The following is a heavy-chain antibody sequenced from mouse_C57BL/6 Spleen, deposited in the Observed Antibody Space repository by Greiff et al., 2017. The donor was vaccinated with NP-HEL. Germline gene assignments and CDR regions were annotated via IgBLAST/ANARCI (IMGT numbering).Heavy chain of an antibody. CDR3: TTPYDYAFAY. Sequence: EVQLQQSGAELVRPGASVKLSCTASGLNIKDDYMHWVKQRPEQGLEWIGWIDPENGDTEYASKFQGKATITADTSSNTAYLQLSSLTSEDTAVYYCTTPYDYAFAYWGQGTLVTVSA. CDR1: GLNIKDDY. D-gene: IGHD2-4*01. J-gene: IGHJ3*01. V-gene: IGHV14-4*01. CDR2: IDPENGDT.